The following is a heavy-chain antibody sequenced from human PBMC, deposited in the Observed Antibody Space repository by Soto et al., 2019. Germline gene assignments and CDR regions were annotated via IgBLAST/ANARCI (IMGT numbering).Heavy chain of an antibody. D-gene: IGHD3-22*01. Sequence: GGSLRLSCAASGFTFSSYAMSWVRQAPGKGLEWVSAISGSGGSTYYADSVKGRFTISRDNSKNTLYLQMNSLRAEDTAVYYCAKGPKITMIVVVITSFDYWGQGTLDTVSS. V-gene: IGHV3-23*01. J-gene: IGHJ4*02. CDR1: GFTFSSYA. CDR2: ISGSGGST. CDR3: AKGPKITMIVVVITSFDY.